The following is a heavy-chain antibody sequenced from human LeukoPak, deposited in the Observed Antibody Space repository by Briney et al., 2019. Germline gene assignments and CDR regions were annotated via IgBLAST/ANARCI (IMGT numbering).Heavy chain of an antibody. D-gene: IGHD5-12*01. CDR1: GFSLSSSGMC. Sequence: PGPALVKPTQTLTLTCTFSGFSLSSSGMCVSWIRQPPGKALEWLARIDWGDDKHYTTSLKTRLTISKDTSKNQVVLTMTSMDPVDTATYYCARNRGYSGYGMDVWGQGTTVTVSS. CDR2: IDWGDDK. CDR3: ARNRGYSGYGMDV. J-gene: IGHJ6*02. V-gene: IGHV2-70*11.